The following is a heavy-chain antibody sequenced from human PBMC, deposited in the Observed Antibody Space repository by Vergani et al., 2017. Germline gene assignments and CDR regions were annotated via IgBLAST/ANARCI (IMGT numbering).Heavy chain of an antibody. D-gene: IGHD3-3*01. V-gene: IGHV3-23*01. CDR1: GFTFSSYA. J-gene: IGHJ6*03. CDR3: ARGYDFWSGYYVYYYMDV. Sequence: EVQLLESGGGLVQPGGSLRLSCAASGFTFSSYAMSWVRQAPGKGLEWVSAISGSGGSTYYADSVKGRFTISRDNSKNTLYLQMNSLRAEDTAVYYCARGYDFWSGYYVYYYMDVWGKGTTVTVSS. CDR2: ISGSGGST.